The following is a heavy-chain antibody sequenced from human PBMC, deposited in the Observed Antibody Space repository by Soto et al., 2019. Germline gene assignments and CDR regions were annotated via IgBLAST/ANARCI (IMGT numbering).Heavy chain of an antibody. CDR1: GFTFSSTA. Sequence: SVKVSCKASGFTFSSTAVQWVRQVRGQSLEWIGWIVVGRGDTYYTQKFQDRVTVTRDMSTSTAYMELRSLRSEDTAVYYCGADRGYSYGRYAMDVWGQGTTVTVSS. V-gene: IGHV1-58*01. CDR2: IVVGRGDT. J-gene: IGHJ6*02. CDR3: GADRGYSYGRYAMDV. D-gene: IGHD3-16*01.